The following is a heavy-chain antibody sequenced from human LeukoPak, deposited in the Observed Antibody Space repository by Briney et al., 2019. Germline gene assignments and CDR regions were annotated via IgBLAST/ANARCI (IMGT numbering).Heavy chain of an antibody. D-gene: IGHD3-22*01. Sequence: ASVKVSCKASGYTFTSYGISWVRQAPGQGLEWMGWISAYNANTNYTQKLQGRVTMTTDTSTSTAYMELRSLRSDDTAVYYCARGTDYYDSTLAVGNAFDIWGQGTMVTVSS. CDR3: ARGTDYYDSTLAVGNAFDI. J-gene: IGHJ3*02. V-gene: IGHV1-18*01. CDR1: GYTFTSYG. CDR2: ISAYNANT.